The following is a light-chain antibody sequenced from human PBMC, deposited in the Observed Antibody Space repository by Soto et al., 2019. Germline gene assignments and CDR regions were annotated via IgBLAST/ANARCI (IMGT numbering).Light chain of an antibody. J-gene: IGLJ2*01. CDR3: TSWTTSTTML. V-gene: IGLV2-14*03. CDR1: SSDIGAYNF. Sequence: QSVLTQPASVSGSPGQSITISCTGTSSDIGAYNFVSWYQQHPGKAPKLMLYDVNIRPSGVSNRFSGSKSGNTASLTISGLQAEDEADDYCTSWTTSTTMLFGGGTKRAVL. CDR2: DVN.